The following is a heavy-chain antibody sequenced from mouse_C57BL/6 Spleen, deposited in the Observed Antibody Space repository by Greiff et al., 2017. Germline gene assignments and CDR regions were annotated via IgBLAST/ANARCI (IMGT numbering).Heavy chain of an antibody. D-gene: IGHD1-1*01. Sequence: EVQLVESGGDLVKPGGSLKLSCAASGFTFSSYGMSWVRQTPDKRLEWVATIRSGGSYTYYPDSVKGRFTISRDNAKNTLYLQMSSLKSEDTAMYYCARQRGSSFDWDFEVGGTGTTVT. CDR2: IRSGGSYT. V-gene: IGHV5-6*01. J-gene: IGHJ1*03. CDR1: GFTFSSYG. CDR3: ARQRGSSFDWDFEV.